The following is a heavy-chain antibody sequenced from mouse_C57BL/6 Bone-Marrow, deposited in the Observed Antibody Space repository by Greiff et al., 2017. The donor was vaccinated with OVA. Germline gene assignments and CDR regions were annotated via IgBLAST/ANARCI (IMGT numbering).Heavy chain of an antibody. J-gene: IGHJ1*03. CDR2: INPSSGYT. CDR1: GYTFTSYW. V-gene: IGHV1-7*01. Sequence: VQLQQSGAELAKPGASVKLSCKASGYTFTSYWMHWVKQRPGQGLEWIGYINPSSGYTKYNQKFKDKATLTADKSSSTAYMQLSSLTYEDSAVYYCAPHYYGSRRYCDVWGTGTTVTVSS. D-gene: IGHD1-1*01. CDR3: APHYYGSRRYCDV.